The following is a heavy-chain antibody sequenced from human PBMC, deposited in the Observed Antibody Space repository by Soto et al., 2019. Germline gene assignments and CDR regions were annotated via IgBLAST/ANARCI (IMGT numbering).Heavy chain of an antibody. CDR3: AKDRVITMVRGVINGMDV. J-gene: IGHJ6*02. V-gene: IGHV3-23*01. CDR2: ISGSGGST. D-gene: IGHD3-10*01. Sequence: GGSLRLSCAASGFTFSSYAMSWVRQAPGKGLEWVSAISGSGGSTYYADSVKGRFTISRDNYKNTMYLQMNSLRAEDTAVYYCAKDRVITMVRGVINGMDVWGQGTTVTVSS. CDR1: GFTFSSYA.